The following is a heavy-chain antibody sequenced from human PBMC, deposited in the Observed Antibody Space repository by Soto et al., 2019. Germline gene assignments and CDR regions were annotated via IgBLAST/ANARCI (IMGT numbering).Heavy chain of an antibody. CDR2: ISSSSSYI. CDR1: GFTFSSYS. CDR3: ARILGYGGSGSGDYYFYGSDV. J-gene: IGHJ6*02. Sequence: GGSLRLSCAASGFTFSSYSMNWVRQAPGKGLEWVSSISSSSSYIYYAGSVKGRFTISRDNAKNSLYLQMNSLRAEDTAVYSCARILGYGGSGSGDYYFYGSDVWGQGTTVTVSS. V-gene: IGHV3-21*01. D-gene: IGHD3-22*01.